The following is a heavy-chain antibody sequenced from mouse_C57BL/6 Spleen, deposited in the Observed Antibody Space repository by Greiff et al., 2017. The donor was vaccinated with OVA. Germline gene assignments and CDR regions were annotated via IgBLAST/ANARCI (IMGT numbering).Heavy chain of an antibody. CDR2: IYPRSGNT. V-gene: IGHV1-81*01. CDR3: SRSVITTVAY. D-gene: IGHD1-1*01. J-gene: IGHJ2*01. CDR1: GYTFTSYG. Sequence: VQLQQSGAELVRPGASVKLSCKASGYTFTSYGMSWVKQRTGQGLEWIGEIYPRSGNTYYNEKFKGKATLTADKSSSTAYMELRSLTSEDSAFYFCSRSVITTVAYWGQGTTLTVSS.